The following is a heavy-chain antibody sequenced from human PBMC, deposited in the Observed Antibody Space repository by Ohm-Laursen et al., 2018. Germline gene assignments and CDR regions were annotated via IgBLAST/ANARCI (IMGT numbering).Heavy chain of an antibody. CDR3: ASPSIRGSISDYYDYYDMDV. V-gene: IGHV4-34*01. J-gene: IGHJ6*02. D-gene: IGHD6-6*01. CDR2: INRSEST. Sequence: SDTLSLTCTVSGGSISSYYWSWIRQPPGQGLEWIGEINRSESTNYNPSLKSRVTISVDTSKNQFSLKLRSVTAADTAVYYCASPSIRGSISDYYDYYDMDVWGQGTTVTVSS. CDR1: GGSISSYY.